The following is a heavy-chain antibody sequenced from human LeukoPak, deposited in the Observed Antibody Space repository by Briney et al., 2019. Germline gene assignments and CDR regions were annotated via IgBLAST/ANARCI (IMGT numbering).Heavy chain of an antibody. CDR2: VNNDGSST. Sequence: PGGSLRLSCGASGFSFSSYWMHWVRHAPGKGLMWVSRVNNDGSSTTYADSVEGRFTISRGNARNTLYLQMDSLRAEDTAVYCCARSSYPYSFDYWGQGTLVTVSS. V-gene: IGHV3-74*01. J-gene: IGHJ4*02. D-gene: IGHD6-19*01. CDR3: ARSSYPYSFDY. CDR1: GFSFSSYW.